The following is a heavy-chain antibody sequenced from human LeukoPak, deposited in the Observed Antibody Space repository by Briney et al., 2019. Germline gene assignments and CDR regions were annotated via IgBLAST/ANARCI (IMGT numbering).Heavy chain of an antibody. CDR3: TTDESFNLDY. V-gene: IGHV3-15*01. CDR2: IKTKIDGEST. J-gene: IGHJ4*02. CDR1: EFTFSHNW. Sequence: GGSLRLSCAASEFTFSHNWMNWVRQAPGKGLEWVGRIKTKIDGESTDYAAPVKGRFTISRDDSKDTLYLQMNSLKTEDTGVYYCTTDESFNLDYWGQGTLVTVSS.